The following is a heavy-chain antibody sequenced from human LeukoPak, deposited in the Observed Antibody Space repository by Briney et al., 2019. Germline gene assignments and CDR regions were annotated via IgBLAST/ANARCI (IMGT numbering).Heavy chain of an antibody. Sequence: GGSLRLSCAVSGFTFTSYWMSWVRQTAGKGLEWVSAISGGGDITYYADSVKGRFTISRDNSKDTLFLQMHSLRPGDTAVYYCVREDTPATANYWGQGTLVTISS. D-gene: IGHD2-21*02. CDR3: VREDTPATANY. V-gene: IGHV3-23*01. CDR2: ISGGGDIT. CDR1: GFTFTSYW. J-gene: IGHJ4*02.